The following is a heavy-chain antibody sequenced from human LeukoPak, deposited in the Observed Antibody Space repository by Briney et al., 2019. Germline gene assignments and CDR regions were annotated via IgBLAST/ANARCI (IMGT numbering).Heavy chain of an antibody. V-gene: IGHV3-53*01. CDR1: GFIVSDHY. CDR2: YSSGNI. J-gene: IGHJ4*02. CDR3: ARYSGDYGGNIYFFDY. Sequence: GRSLRLSCAASGFIVSDHYMGWVRQAPGKGLDWVSVYSSGNIHYADSVEGRFTISRDNSKNTLYLQMNSVRAEDTAVYYCARYSGDYGGNIYFFDYWGQGTLVTVSS. D-gene: IGHD4-23*01.